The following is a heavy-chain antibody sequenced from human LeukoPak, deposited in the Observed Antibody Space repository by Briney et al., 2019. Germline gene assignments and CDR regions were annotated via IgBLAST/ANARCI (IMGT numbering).Heavy chain of an antibody. D-gene: IGHD5-24*01. J-gene: IGHJ3*02. Sequence: GSLRLSCAASAFTFSDYSMNWLRQAPGKGLEWFSYIRSDGSPIYYADSVKGRFSISRDNAKNSLFLQMNSLRAEDTAVYYCARGREGGFDIWGQGTVVTVSS. CDR1: AFTFSDYS. V-gene: IGHV3-48*04. CDR2: IRSDGSPI. CDR3: ARGREGGFDI.